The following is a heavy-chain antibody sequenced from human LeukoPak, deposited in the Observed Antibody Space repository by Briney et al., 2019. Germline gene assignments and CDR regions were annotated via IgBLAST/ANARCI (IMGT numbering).Heavy chain of an antibody. J-gene: IGHJ4*02. CDR2: IYAGGGT. V-gene: IGHV3-66*01. CDR3: ARLTVTTATHFDY. Sequence: PGGSLRLSCAASGITVSGNYMTWVRQAPGKGLEWVSVIYAGGGTYYADSVKGRFTISRDQSKNTVYLQMDSLGAEDTAVYYCARLTVTTATHFDYWGQGTLVTVSS. D-gene: IGHD4-17*01. CDR1: GITVSGNY.